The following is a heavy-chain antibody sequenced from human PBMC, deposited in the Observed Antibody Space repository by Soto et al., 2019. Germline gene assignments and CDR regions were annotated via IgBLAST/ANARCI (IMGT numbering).Heavy chain of an antibody. CDR2: IHYSGNT. Sequence: SETLSLTCSVSGGSTSVAGHYWSWIRQHPGKGLEWIGYIHYSGNTYYSPSLKSRVTMSVDTSKNFFSLNLSSVTAADTAVYYCARTRFTFGSPYYFDDWGQGTLVTAPQ. CDR1: GGSTSVAGHY. D-gene: IGHD3-16*01. V-gene: IGHV4-31*03. J-gene: IGHJ4*02. CDR3: ARTRFTFGSPYYFDD.